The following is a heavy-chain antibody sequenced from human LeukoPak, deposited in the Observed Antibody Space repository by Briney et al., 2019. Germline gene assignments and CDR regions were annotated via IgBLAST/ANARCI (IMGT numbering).Heavy chain of an antibody. CDR3: ATGYSSGYDAFDI. D-gene: IGHD6-19*01. CDR1: GYALTELS. J-gene: IGHJ3*02. Sequence: ASVKVSCKVSGYALTELSMHWVRQAPGKGLEWMGGFDPEDGETIYAQKFQGRVTMTEDTSTDTAYMELSSLRSEDTAVYYCATGYSSGYDAFDIWGQGTMVTVSS. V-gene: IGHV1-24*01. CDR2: FDPEDGET.